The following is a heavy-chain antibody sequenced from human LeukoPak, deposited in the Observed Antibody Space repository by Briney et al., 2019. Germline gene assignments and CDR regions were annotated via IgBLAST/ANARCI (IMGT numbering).Heavy chain of an antibody. V-gene: IGHV4-61*02. CDR1: GGSIISGSYY. CDR2: IYTSGST. CDR3: ARLGYSSGWYWFDY. Sequence: SQTLSLTCTVSGGSIISGSYYWSWIRQPAVKGLEWIGRIYTSGSTNYNPSLKSRVTISVDTSKNQFSLKLSSVTAADTAVYYCARLGYSSGWYWFDYWGQGTLVTVSS. D-gene: IGHD6-19*01. J-gene: IGHJ4*02.